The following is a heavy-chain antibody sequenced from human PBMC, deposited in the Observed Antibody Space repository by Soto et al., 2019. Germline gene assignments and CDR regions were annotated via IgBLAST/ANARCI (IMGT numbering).Heavy chain of an antibody. Sequence: ASVKVSCKASGYSLTDYHIHWVRQAPGQGLEWLGRINPKSGGTSTAQKFQGWVTMTRDRSISTVYMELTRLRSDDTAVYFCARGHSTDCSNGVCSFFYNHEMDVWGQGTTVTVSS. CDR1: GYSLTDYH. J-gene: IGHJ6*02. CDR2: INPKSGGT. CDR3: ARGHSTDCSNGVCSFFYNHEMDV. V-gene: IGHV1-2*04. D-gene: IGHD2-8*01.